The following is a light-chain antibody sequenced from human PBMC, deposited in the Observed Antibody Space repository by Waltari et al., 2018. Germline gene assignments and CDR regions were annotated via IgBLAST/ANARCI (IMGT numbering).Light chain of an antibody. CDR3: LLYMGSGIWV. CDR2: KAN. Sequence: QTVVTQEPSLSVSPGGPVTLTCAFSSGSLSSSSSATWYQQSPGQTPRTLVYKANIRSSGVPDRFSGSVLGNKAVLIITGAQAEDESTYYCLLYMGSGIWVFGGGTKLTVL. J-gene: IGLJ3*02. V-gene: IGLV8-61*01. CDR1: SGSLSSSSS.